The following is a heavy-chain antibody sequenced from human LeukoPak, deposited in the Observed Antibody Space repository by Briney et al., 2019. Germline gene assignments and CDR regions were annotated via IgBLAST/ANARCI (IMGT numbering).Heavy chain of an antibody. CDR2: ISSSGSTI. V-gene: IGHV3-48*03. Sequence: PGGSLRLSCAASGFTFSSYEMNWVRQAPGKGLEWVSYISSSGSTIYYADSVKGRFTISRDNAKNSLYLQMNSLRAEDTAVYYCARDNVGGGYDWDYYYYYGMDVWGRGTTVTVSS. D-gene: IGHD5-12*01. CDR3: ARDNVGGGYDWDYYYYYGMDV. CDR1: GFTFSSYE. J-gene: IGHJ6*02.